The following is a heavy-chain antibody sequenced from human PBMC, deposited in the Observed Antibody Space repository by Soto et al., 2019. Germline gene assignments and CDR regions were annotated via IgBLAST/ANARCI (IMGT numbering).Heavy chain of an antibody. CDR2: INHSGST. Sequence: QVQLQQWGAGLLKPSETLSLTCAVYGGSFSGYYWSWIRQPPGKGLEWIGEINHSGSTNYNPSLKSRVTISVDTSKNQFSLKLSSVTAADTAVYYCARDKFPAMVRGVNVGFQHWGRAPWSPSPQ. V-gene: IGHV4-34*01. CDR3: ARDKFPAMVRGVNVGFQH. CDR1: GGSFSGYY. J-gene: IGHJ1*01. D-gene: IGHD3-10*01.